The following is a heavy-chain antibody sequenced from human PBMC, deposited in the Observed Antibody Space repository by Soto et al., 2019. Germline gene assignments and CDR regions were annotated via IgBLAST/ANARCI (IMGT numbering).Heavy chain of an antibody. Sequence: QLQLQESGPGLVKPSETLSLTCSVSGDSINSDNYYWGWIRQPPGKGLEWIGSIYYRGNTYYNPSAKTRVPITLAKSNSQSSLKLNYVTAADSAVYLCASLEGLATISYYFDYWGQGTLVTVSS. V-gene: IGHV4-39*01. CDR2: IYYRGNT. J-gene: IGHJ4*02. CDR3: ASLEGLATISYYFDY. D-gene: IGHD3-9*01. CDR1: GDSINSDNYY.